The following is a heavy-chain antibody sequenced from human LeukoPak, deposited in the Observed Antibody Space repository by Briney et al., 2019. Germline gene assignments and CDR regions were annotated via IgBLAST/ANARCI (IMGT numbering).Heavy chain of an antibody. CDR3: ASRYCSGGSCFFDY. D-gene: IGHD2-15*01. V-gene: IGHV3-21*01. Sequence: GGSLRLSCAASGFTFSSYSMNWVHQAPGKGLEWVSSISSSSSYIYYADSVKGRFTISRDNAKNSLYLQMNSLRAENTAVYYCASRYCSGGSCFFDYWGQGTLVTVSS. J-gene: IGHJ4*02. CDR1: GFTFSSYS. CDR2: ISSSSSYI.